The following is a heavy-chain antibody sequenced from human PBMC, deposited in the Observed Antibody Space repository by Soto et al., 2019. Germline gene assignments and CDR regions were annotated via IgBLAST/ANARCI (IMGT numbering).Heavy chain of an antibody. CDR3: AKQQWLVRGGAFDI. J-gene: IGHJ3*02. Sequence: QVQLVESGGGVVQPGRSLRLSCAVSGFTLSSYGMHWVRQAPGKGLEWVAVISYDGSNIYYADSVKGPFTISRDNSKNTLYLQMNSLRAEDTAVYHCAKQQWLVRGGAFDIWGQGTMVTVSS. D-gene: IGHD6-19*01. V-gene: IGHV3-30*18. CDR1: GFTLSSYG. CDR2: ISYDGSNI.